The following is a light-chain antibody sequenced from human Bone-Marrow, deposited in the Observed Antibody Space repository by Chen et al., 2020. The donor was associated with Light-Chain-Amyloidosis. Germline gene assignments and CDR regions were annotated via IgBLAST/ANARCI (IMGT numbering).Light chain of an antibody. CDR2: RDT. CDR1: DLPTKY. V-gene: IGLV3-25*02. J-gene: IGLJ2*01. CDR3: QSADSSGTYEVI. Sequence: SYELTQPPSVSVSPGQTARITCSGDDLPTKYAYWYQQKPGQAPVLVIHRDTERPSGISERFSGYSSGKTATLTISGVQAEEEADYHCQSADSSGTYEVIFGGGTKLTVL.